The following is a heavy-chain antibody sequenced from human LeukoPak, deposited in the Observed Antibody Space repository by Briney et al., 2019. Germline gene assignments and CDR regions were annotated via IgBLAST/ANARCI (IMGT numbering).Heavy chain of an antibody. D-gene: IGHD1-26*01. V-gene: IGHV4-59*01. Sequence: SETLSLTCTVSGGSISSYYWSWIRQPPGKGLEWIGYIYYSGSTNYNPSLKSRVTISVDASKNQFSLKLSSVTAADTAVYYCARTGIVGATTFPAFDIWGQGTMVTVSS. CDR2: IYYSGST. CDR3: ARTGIVGATTFPAFDI. J-gene: IGHJ3*02. CDR1: GGSISSYY.